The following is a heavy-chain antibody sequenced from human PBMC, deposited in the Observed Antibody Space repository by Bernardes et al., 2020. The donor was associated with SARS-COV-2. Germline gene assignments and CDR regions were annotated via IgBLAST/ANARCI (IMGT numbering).Heavy chain of an antibody. V-gene: IGHV3-43*01. D-gene: IGHD3-10*01. CDR1: GFTFDDYT. J-gene: IGHJ6*02. Sequence: GGSLRLSCAASGFTFDDYTMHWVRQAPGKGLEWVSLISWDGGSTYYADSVKGRFTISRDNSKNSLYLQMNSLRTEDTALYYCAKALRRDYYYYGMDVWGQGTTVTVSS. CDR2: ISWDGGST. CDR3: AKALRRDYYYYGMDV.